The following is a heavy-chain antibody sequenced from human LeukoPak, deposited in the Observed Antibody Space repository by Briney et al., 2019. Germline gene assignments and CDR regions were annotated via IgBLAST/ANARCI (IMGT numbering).Heavy chain of an antibody. CDR2: IYYSGST. Sequence: PSETLSLTCTVSGGSISSSSYYWGWIRQPPGKGLEWIGSIYYSGSTYYNPSLQSRVTISVDTSKNQFSLKLSSVTAADTAVYYCAREARTSPYYARRFDYWGQGTLVTVSS. D-gene: IGHD3-22*01. V-gene: IGHV4-39*07. CDR3: AREARTSPYYARRFDY. CDR1: GGSISSSSYY. J-gene: IGHJ4*02.